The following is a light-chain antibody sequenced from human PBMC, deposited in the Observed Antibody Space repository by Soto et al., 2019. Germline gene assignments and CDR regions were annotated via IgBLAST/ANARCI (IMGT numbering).Light chain of an antibody. CDR3: CSYAGSYTPLYV. Sequence: QSVLTQPRSVSGSPGQSVTISCTGTSSDVVDYNYVSWYQQHPGKAPKLMIYDVSKRPSGVPDRFSGSKSGNTASLTISGLQAEDEADYYCCSYAGSYTPLYVFGTGTKVTVL. V-gene: IGLV2-11*01. J-gene: IGLJ1*01. CDR2: DVS. CDR1: SSDVVDYNY.